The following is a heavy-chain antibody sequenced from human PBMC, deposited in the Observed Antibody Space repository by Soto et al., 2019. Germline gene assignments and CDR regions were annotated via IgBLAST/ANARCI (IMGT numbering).Heavy chain of an antibody. CDR1: SDSISSYY. CDR2: IAYSGST. CDR3: ARGTSWQLPFDY. V-gene: IGHV4-59*01. Sequence: SETLSLTCTVSSDSISSYYWSWIRQPPGKRLEWIGYIAYSGSTDYNPSLKSRDTISVDTSKNQFSLKVSSVTAADTAVYYCARGTSWQLPFDYWGQGTLVTVSS. D-gene: IGHD6-13*01. J-gene: IGHJ4*02.